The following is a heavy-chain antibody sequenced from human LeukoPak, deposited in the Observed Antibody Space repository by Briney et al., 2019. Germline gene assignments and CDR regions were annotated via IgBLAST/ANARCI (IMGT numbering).Heavy chain of an antibody. CDR3: ARSRNYYDSSGYDFFDY. CDR1: GGSFSGGSFSGYY. CDR2: INHRGST. Sequence: SETLSLTCDVYGGSFSGGSFSGYYWSWIRQPPGKGLEWIGEINHRGSTNYNPSLKSRVTMSVDTSKNQFSLKLSSVTAADTAVYYCARSRNYYDSSGYDFFDYWGQGTLVTVSS. J-gene: IGHJ4*02. D-gene: IGHD3-22*01. V-gene: IGHV4-34*01.